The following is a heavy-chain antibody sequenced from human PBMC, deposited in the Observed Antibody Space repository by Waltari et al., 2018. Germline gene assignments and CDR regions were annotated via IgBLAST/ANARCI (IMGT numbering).Heavy chain of an antibody. D-gene: IGHD6-6*01. J-gene: IGHJ6*02. Sequence: QVQLQQWGAGLLKPSETLSLTCAVYGGSFSGYYWSWIRQPPGKGLEWSGEINHSGSTNYNPSLKSRVTISVDTSKNQFSLKLSSVTAADTAVYYCARLLAARPLLRYYYYGMDVWGQGTTVTVSS. CDR2: INHSGST. CDR1: GGSFSGYY. CDR3: ARLLAARPLLRYYYYGMDV. V-gene: IGHV4-34*01.